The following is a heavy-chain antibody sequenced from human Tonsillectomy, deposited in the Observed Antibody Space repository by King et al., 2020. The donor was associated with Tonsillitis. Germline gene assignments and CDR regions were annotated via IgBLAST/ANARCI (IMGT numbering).Heavy chain of an antibody. V-gene: IGHV3-33*01. CDR2: IWYDGSNK. Sequence: VQLVESGGGVVQPGRSLRLSCAASGFTFSSYGMHWVRQAPGKGLEWVAVIWYDGSNKYYADSVKGRFTISRDNSKNTLYLQMNSLRAEDTAVYYCARAGGEWELLGCAYWGQGTLVTVSS. CDR1: GFTFSSYG. CDR3: ARAGGEWELLGCAY. D-gene: IGHD1-26*01. J-gene: IGHJ4*02.